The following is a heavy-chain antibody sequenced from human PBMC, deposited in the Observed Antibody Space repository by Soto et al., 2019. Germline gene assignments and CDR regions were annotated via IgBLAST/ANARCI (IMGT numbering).Heavy chain of an antibody. CDR2: IRSKAYGGTT. Sequence: GGSLRLSCTASGFTFGDYAMSWFRQAPGKGLEWVGFIRSKAYGGTTEYAASVKGRFTISRDDSKSIAYLQMNSLKTEDTAVYYCTSSRLPGIAVAGTEGYFQHWGQGTLVTVSS. CDR1: GFTFGDYA. CDR3: TSSRLPGIAVAGTEGYFQH. J-gene: IGHJ1*01. D-gene: IGHD6-19*01. V-gene: IGHV3-49*03.